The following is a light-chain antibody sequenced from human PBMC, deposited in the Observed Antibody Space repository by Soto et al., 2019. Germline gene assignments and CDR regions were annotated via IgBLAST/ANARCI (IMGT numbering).Light chain of an antibody. CDR2: GAS. CDR1: QSVSNTY. V-gene: IGKV3-20*01. Sequence: VVTNSPGTLSLSPGERATLSCRASQSVSNTYVAWYQHIPGQTPRLLIYGASNRATGIPDRFSGSGSGTDFTLTISRLEPEDFAVYYCQQHDSSPWMFGQGTKVDIK. CDR3: QQHDSSPWM. J-gene: IGKJ1*01.